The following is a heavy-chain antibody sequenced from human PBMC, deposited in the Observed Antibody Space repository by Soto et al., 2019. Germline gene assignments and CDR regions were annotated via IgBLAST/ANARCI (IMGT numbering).Heavy chain of an antibody. J-gene: IGHJ4*02. Sequence: QVQLVESGGGVVQPGRSLRLSCAASGFTFSSYGMHWVRQAPGKGLEWVAVISYDGSNKYYADSVKGRFTISRDNSKNALYLQMNILRAEDTAVYYCAKDRRRLGTLDYWGQGTLVTVSS. V-gene: IGHV3-30*18. CDR2: ISYDGSNK. CDR1: GFTFSSYG. D-gene: IGHD6-25*01. CDR3: AKDRRRLGTLDY.